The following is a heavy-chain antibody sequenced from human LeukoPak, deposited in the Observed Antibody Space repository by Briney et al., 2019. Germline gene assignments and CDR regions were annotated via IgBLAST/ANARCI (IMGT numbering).Heavy chain of an antibody. D-gene: IGHD2-2*02. CDR2: IYPGDSDT. V-gene: IGHV5-51*01. Sequence: GESLKISCKGSGYSFTSYWIGWVRQMPGKGLEWMGIIYPGDSDTRYSPSFQGQVTISADKSISTAYLQWSSLKASDTAMHYCARLRCSSTSCYTGVDYWGQGTLVTVSS. CDR1: GYSFTSYW. J-gene: IGHJ4*02. CDR3: ARLRCSSTSCYTGVDY.